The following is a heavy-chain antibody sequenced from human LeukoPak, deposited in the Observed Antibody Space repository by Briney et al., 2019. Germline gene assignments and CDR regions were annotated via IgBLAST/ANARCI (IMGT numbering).Heavy chain of an antibody. D-gene: IGHD6-13*01. CDR3: ASYSSSRLFDY. CDR2: IDPSDSYT. CDR1: GYSFTSYW. Sequence: GESLKISCKGSGYSFTSYWISWMRQKPGKGLEWMGRIDPSDSYTNYSPSFQGHVTISADKSISTAYLQWSSLKASDTAMYYCASYSSSRLFDYWGQGTLITVSS. J-gene: IGHJ4*02. V-gene: IGHV5-10-1*01.